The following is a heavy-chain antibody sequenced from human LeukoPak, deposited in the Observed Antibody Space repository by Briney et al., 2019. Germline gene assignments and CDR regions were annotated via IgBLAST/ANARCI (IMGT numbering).Heavy chain of an antibody. V-gene: IGHV4-4*07. D-gene: IGHD3-3*01. CDR1: GDSISNYY. J-gene: IGHJ2*01. CDR2: MYTSGAT. CDR3: ARCREITIFGVVTDNWYFDL. Sequence: SETPSLTCTVSGDSISNYYWSWIRQPAGKGLEWIGRMYTSGATNYNPSLKSRVIMSVDTSKNQLSLRLTSVTAADRGVYYCARCREITIFGVVTDNWYFDLWGRGTLVTVSS.